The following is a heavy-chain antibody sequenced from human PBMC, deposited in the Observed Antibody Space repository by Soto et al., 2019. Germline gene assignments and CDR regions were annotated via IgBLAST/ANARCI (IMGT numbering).Heavy chain of an antibody. V-gene: IGHV4-59*08. CDR2: IYYSGST. CDR1: GGSIRSYY. J-gene: IGHJ4*02. CDR3: ARNYGDYVDY. Sequence: QLQLQESGPGLVKPSETLSLTCTVSGGSIRSYYWSWIRQPPGKGLECIGYIYYSGSTNYNPSLKRRVTISVDTSKIQFALNPGSVAAADTAIYYCARNYGDYVDYCGQGTLVTVSS. D-gene: IGHD4-17*01.